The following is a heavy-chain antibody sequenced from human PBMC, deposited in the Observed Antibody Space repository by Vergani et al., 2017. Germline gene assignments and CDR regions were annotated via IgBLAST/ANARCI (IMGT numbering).Heavy chain of an antibody. Sequence: EVQLVESGGGLIHPGGSLRLSCEGSGFSLSGYWMHWVRQSPEKGLVWVSRIKSDGSITYYADSVKGRFTISRDNAKNTLYLEMNSLRGDDTAIYYCVRARCSGPCFMSNWFDSWGQGTLVTVSS. CDR2: IKSDGSIT. CDR1: GFSLSGYW. J-gene: IGHJ5*01. V-gene: IGHV3-74*01. D-gene: IGHD5-12*01. CDR3: VRARCSGPCFMSNWFDS.